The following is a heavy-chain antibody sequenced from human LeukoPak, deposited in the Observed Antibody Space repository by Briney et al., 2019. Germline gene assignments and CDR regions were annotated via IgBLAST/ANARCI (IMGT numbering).Heavy chain of an antibody. V-gene: IGHV1-8*01. CDR2: MKPNSGNT. J-gene: IGHJ4*02. CDR1: GYTFTSYD. CDR3: ARGWLEETTVVTPYNY. D-gene: IGHD4-23*01. Sequence: GASVKVSCKASGYTFTSYDINWVRQATGQGLEWMGWMKPNSGNTGYAQKFQGRVTMTRNTSISTAYMELSSLRSEDTAVYYCARGWLEETTVVTPYNYGGQGTLAPVS.